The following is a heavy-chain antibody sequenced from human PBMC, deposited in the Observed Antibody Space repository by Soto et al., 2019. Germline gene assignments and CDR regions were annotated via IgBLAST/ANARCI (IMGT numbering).Heavy chain of an antibody. D-gene: IGHD5-18*01. CDR1: GYTFTSYY. V-gene: IGHV1-46*01. Sequence: GASVKVSCKASGYTFTSYYMHWVRQAPGQGLEWMGIINPSGGSTSYAQKFQGRVTMTRDTSTSTVYMELSSLRSEDTAVYYCAITRDTAMASNWFAPRGQGTLVTVSS. CDR2: INPSGGST. CDR3: AITRDTAMASNWFAP. J-gene: IGHJ5*02.